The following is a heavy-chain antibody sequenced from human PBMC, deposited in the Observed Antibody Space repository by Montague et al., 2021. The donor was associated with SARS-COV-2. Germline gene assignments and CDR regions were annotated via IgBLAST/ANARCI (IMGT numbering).Heavy chain of an antibody. V-gene: IGHV4-39*07. CDR3: ARVGRQQLVRLSGMDV. Sequence: SETRSLTCTVSGGSISSSSYYWGWIRQPPGKGLEWIGSIYYSGSTYYXPSLKSRVTISVDTSKNQFSLKLSSVTAADTAVYYCARVGRQQLVRLSGMDVWGQGTTVTVSS. J-gene: IGHJ6*02. D-gene: IGHD6-13*01. CDR1: GGSISSSSYY. CDR2: IYYSGST.